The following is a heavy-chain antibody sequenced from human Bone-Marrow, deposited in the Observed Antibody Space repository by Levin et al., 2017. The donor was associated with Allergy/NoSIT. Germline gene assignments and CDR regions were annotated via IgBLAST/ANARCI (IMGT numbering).Heavy chain of an antibody. D-gene: IGHD3-3*01. V-gene: IGHV1-69*01. Sequence: KISCKASGGNLNSYVISWVRQAPGQGLEWVGGITPIFGTGSYAQKFQDRVTITADQSTRAVYMELSSLRSDDTAVYYCAKLGKGELEGFSWRVEHTMDVWGQGTTLIVSS. J-gene: IGHJ6*02. CDR1: GGNLNSYV. CDR3: AKLGKGELEGFSWRVEHTMDV. CDR2: ITPIFGTG.